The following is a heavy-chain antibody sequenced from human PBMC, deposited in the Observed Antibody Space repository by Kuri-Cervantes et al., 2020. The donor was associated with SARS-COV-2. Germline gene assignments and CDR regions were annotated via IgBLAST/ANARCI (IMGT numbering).Heavy chain of an antibody. CDR2: IYTSGST. CDR3: ARAKGETYYYYYMDV. J-gene: IGHJ6*03. D-gene: IGHD3-16*01. Sequence: SETLSLTCTVSGGSISTYHWSCIRQPAGKGLEWLGRIYTSGSTNCNPSLKSRVTMSVDTSKNQFSLKQSSVTAADTAVYYCARAKGETYYYYYMDVWGKGTPVTVSS. V-gene: IGHV4-4*07. CDR1: GGSISTYH.